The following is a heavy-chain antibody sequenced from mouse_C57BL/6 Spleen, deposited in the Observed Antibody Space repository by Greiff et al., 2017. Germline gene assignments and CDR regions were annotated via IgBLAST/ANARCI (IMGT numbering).Heavy chain of an antibody. D-gene: IGHD2-12*01. V-gene: IGHV3-6*01. CDR2: ISYDGSN. CDR3: AILRRAWFAY. Sequence: EVKLLESGPGLVKPSQSLSLTCSVTGYSITSGYYWNWIRQFPGNKLEWMGYISYDGSNNYNPSLKNRISITRDTSKNQFFLKLNSVTTEDTATYYCAILRRAWFAYWGQGTLVTVSA. J-gene: IGHJ3*01. CDR1: GYSITSGYY.